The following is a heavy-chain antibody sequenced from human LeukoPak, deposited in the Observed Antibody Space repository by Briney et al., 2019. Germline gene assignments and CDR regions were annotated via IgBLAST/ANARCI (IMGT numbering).Heavy chain of an antibody. D-gene: IGHD2-15*01. CDR1: GFTFSIYA. CDR3: AKSGLNCFDY. V-gene: IGHV3-23*01. Sequence: PGGSLTLSCAASGFTFSIYAMTWVRQAPGKGLEWVSVISGSGGSTYYADSVKGRFTISRDNSTNTLYLQMNSLRAEDTAVYYCAKSGLNCFDYWGRGTLVTVSS. J-gene: IGHJ4*02. CDR2: ISGSGGST.